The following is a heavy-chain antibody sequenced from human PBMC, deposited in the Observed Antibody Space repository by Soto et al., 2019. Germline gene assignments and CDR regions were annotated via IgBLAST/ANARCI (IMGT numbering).Heavy chain of an antibody. D-gene: IGHD5-12*01. CDR1: GFAFSSYE. J-gene: IGHJ3*01. V-gene: IGHV3-48*03. Sequence: GALRLSCAASGFAFSSYEMDWVRQAPGKGLEWIAYMSAGGTIHYADSVKGRFTISRDNAKNSLYLEMNSLRAEDTAVYYCAKEKSVMNSGYDAFDVWGQGTMVTVSS. CDR2: MSAGGTI. CDR3: AKEKSVMNSGYDAFDV.